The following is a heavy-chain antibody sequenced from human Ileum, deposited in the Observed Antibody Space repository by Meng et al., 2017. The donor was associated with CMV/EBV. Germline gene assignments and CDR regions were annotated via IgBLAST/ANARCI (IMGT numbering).Heavy chain of an antibody. D-gene: IGHD3-10*01. Sequence: QVQLQESGPGLVKPSQTLSLTCIVSGGSISSGSKYWNWIRPPAGKGLEWHGVWYTSGSTNYNPSLKSRVTISVDTSKNQFFLKLISVTAADTAVYYCARSGDSSGTYLFDYWGQGTLVTVSS. V-gene: IGHV4-61*02. J-gene: IGHJ4*02. CDR3: ARSGDSSGTYLFDY. CDR1: GGSISSGSKY. CDR2: WYTSGST.